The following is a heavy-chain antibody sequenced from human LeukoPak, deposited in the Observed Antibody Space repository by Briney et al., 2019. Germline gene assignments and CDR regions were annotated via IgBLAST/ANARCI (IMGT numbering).Heavy chain of an antibody. J-gene: IGHJ6*02. CDR2: IYTSGST. V-gene: IGHV4-4*07. D-gene: IGHD3-9*01. CDR1: GGSISSYY. CDR3: ASRTIPYYYYSMDV. Sequence: SETLSLTCTVSGGSISSYYWSWIRQPAGKGLEWIGRIYTSGSTNYNPSLKSRVTMSVDTSKNQFSLKLSSVTAADTAVYYCASRTIPYYYYSMDVWGQGTTVTVSS.